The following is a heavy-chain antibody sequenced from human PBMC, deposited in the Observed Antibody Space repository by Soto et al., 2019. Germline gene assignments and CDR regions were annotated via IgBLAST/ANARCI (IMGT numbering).Heavy chain of an antibody. CDR3: ASYYYFCSGAGSFYSLSDAFDI. V-gene: IGHV3-21*01. Sequence: GGSLRLSCAASGFTFSSYSMNWVRQAPGKGLEWVSSISSSSSYIYYADSVKGRFTISRDNAKNSLYLQMNSLRAEDTAVYYCASYYYFCSGAGSFYSLSDAFDIWGQGTMVTVSS. CDR2: ISSSSSYI. D-gene: IGHD3-3*01. J-gene: IGHJ3*02. CDR1: GFTFSSYS.